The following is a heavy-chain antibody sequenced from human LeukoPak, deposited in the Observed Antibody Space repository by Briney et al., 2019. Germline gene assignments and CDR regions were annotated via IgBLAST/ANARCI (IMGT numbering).Heavy chain of an antibody. J-gene: IGHJ4*02. Sequence: GASVKVFCKVSGHALSQLSMHWVRQAPGKGFEWMGGIDPKDGETIYAQIFQGSVTMTDDRSPDTAYMELSGLTSEDTALYYCAGDVLVSGGSYYHGYWGQGTLVTVSS. CDR1: GHALSQLS. V-gene: IGHV1-24*01. CDR3: AGDVLVSGGSYYHGY. CDR2: IDPKDGET. D-gene: IGHD3-3*02.